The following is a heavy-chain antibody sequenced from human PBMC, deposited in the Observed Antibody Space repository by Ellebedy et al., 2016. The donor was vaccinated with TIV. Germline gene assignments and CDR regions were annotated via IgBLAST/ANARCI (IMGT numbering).Heavy chain of an antibody. CDR3: ARGGGGVGAQTYYDGMDV. V-gene: IGHV1-69*13. D-gene: IGHD1-26*01. CDR1: GGTFSSYA. CDR2: IIPIFGTA. J-gene: IGHJ6*02. Sequence: AASVKVSCKASGGTFSSYAISWVRQAPGQGLEWMGGIIPIFGTANYAQKFQGRVTITADESTSTAYMELSSRRSEDTAVYYCARGGGGVGAQTYYDGMDVWGQGTTVTVSS.